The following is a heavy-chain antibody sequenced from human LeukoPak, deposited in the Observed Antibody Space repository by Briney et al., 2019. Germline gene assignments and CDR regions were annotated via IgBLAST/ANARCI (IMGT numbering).Heavy chain of an antibody. CDR1: GFTFSGYY. D-gene: IGHD2-2*01. Sequence: GGSLRLSCEGSGFTFSGYYMSWIRQAPGKGLEWVSYINPSGSTIYYADFVKGRFTISRDNAKKSLDLQMYSLRAEDTAVYYCARVRGSGFCSGSSCAKDPGYYYYMDVWGKGTTVTVSS. CDR3: ARVRGSGFCSGSSCAKDPGYYYYMDV. V-gene: IGHV3-11*01. CDR2: INPSGSTI. J-gene: IGHJ6*03.